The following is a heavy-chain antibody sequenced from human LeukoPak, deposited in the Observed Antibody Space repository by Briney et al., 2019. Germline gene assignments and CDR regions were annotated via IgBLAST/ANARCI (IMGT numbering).Heavy chain of an antibody. CDR3: ARAQKYSYDAFDI. CDR2: ISSGSGTI. Sequence: GGSLRLSCAASGFTFSSYSMNWVRQAPGKGLEYVSYISSGSGTIYYADSVKGRLTISRDNAKNSLYLQMNSLSAEDTAVYYCARAQKYSYDAFDIWGQGTMVTVSS. J-gene: IGHJ3*02. D-gene: IGHD4-11*01. V-gene: IGHV3-48*04. CDR1: GFTFSSYS.